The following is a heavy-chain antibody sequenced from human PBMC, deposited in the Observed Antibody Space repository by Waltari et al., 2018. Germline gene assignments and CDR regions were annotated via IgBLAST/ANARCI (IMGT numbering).Heavy chain of an antibody. Sequence: EVQVVESGGGLVKPGGSLRLSCVGSGFSFSVYGMNWVRQAPGKGLEWCSSVSSSSTYTYYADSVKGRFSISRDNAKNSLYLQMDSLRADDTALYYCARGIAGDSYYYFDSWGQGTLVTVSS. CDR2: VSSSSTYT. J-gene: IGHJ4*02. CDR3: ARGIAGDSYYYFDS. D-gene: IGHD2-21*02. V-gene: IGHV3-21*01. CDR1: GFSFSVYG.